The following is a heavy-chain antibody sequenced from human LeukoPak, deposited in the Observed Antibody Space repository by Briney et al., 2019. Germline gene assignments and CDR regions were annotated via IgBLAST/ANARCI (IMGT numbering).Heavy chain of an antibody. CDR1: GFTFSNAW. V-gene: IGHV3-15*01. J-gene: IGHJ6*02. Sequence: GGSLRLSCAASGFTFSNAWMSWVRQAPGKGLEWVGRIKSKTDGGTTDYAAPVKGRFTISRDGSKNTLYLQMNSLKTEDTAVYYCTTDLISLYYYDSSGYYYPNGMDVWGQGTTVTVSS. CDR2: IKSKTDGGTT. D-gene: IGHD3-22*01. CDR3: TTDLISLYYYDSSGYYYPNGMDV.